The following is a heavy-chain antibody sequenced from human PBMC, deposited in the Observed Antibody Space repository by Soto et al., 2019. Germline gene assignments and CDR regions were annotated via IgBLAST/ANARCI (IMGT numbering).Heavy chain of an antibody. J-gene: IGHJ4*02. D-gene: IGHD5-18*01. CDR1: GGSISSGGYY. CDR2: IYYSGST. Sequence: QVQLQESGPGLVKPSQTLSLTCTVSGGSISSGGYYWSWIRQHPGKGLEWIGYIYYSGSTYYNPSLKSRVTISVDTSKNQFSLKLSSVTAADTAVYYCARGVDTAMVKHFDYWAREPWSPSPQ. V-gene: IGHV4-31*03. CDR3: ARGVDTAMVKHFDY.